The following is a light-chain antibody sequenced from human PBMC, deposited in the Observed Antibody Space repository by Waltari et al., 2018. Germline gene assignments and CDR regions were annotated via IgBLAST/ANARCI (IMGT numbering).Light chain of an antibody. V-gene: IGKV3-11*01. CDR3: QQRVNWPIT. CDR2: DAS. J-gene: IGKJ4*01. Sequence: EIVLTQSPATLSLSPGESATLSCRASQSVSRYLVWYQQKPGQAPRLLIYDASNRATGIPARFSGSGSGTDYTLTISSLEAEDFAVYYCQQRVNWPITFGGGTKVEIK. CDR1: QSVSRY.